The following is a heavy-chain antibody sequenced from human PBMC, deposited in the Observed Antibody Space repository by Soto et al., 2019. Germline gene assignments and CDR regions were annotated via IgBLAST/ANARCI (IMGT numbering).Heavy chain of an antibody. CDR2: ISSSGSTI. J-gene: IGHJ6*02. D-gene: IGHD6-13*01. CDR3: ARETRIAAAGDFYGMDV. CDR1: GFTFSDYY. Sequence: LRLSCAASGFTFSDYYMSWIRQAPGKGLEWVSYISSSGSTIYYADSVKGRFTISRDNAKNSLYLQMNSLRAEDTAVYYCARETRIAAAGDFYGMDVWGQGTTVTVSS. V-gene: IGHV3-11*01.